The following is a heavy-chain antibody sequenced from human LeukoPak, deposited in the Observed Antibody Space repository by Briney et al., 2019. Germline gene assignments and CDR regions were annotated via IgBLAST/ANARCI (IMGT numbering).Heavy chain of an antibody. V-gene: IGHV5-51*01. CDR1: GYSSTSYC. J-gene: IGHJ6*02. CDR3: ARHWANTAMHV. Sequence: GSLKISCMGSGYSSTSYCIGGVRQIPAKGLAWMGFVSSGDFDTRYSPSFQGEVSISADTSISTAYLQWSSLKASDTAMYYCARHWANTAMHVWGQGTTVTVSS. CDR2: VSSGDFDT. D-gene: IGHD3-16*01.